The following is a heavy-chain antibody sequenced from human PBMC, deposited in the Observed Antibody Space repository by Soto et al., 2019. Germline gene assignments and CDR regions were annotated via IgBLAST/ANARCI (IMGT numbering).Heavy chain of an antibody. J-gene: IGHJ6*02. V-gene: IGHV1-2*02. CDR1: RNSFIDYY. D-gene: IGHD1-1*01. Sequence: QVELVQSGAEVRKPGASVKVSCKASRNSFIDYYIHWVRQAPGQGLEWMGWSKYNSGGTKYAQRFQGRVTMTRDTSISTIYMELSRLKSGDTAVYCCAREDYNSNDYYYYGMDVWGPGNTVIVSS. CDR3: AREDYNSNDYYYYGMDV. CDR2: SKYNSGGT.